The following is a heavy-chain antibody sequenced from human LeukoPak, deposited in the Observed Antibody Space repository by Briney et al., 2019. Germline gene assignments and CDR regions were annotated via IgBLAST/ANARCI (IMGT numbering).Heavy chain of an antibody. Sequence: GGSLRLSCAASGFTFSSYSMNWVRQAPGKGLEWVSSISSSSSYIYYADSVKGRFTISRDNAKNSLYLQMNSLRTEDTAVYYCARDGAVKSLPFFDYWGQGTLVTVSS. CDR3: ARDGAVKSLPFFDY. CDR1: GFTFSSYS. V-gene: IGHV3-21*01. J-gene: IGHJ4*02. CDR2: ISSSSSYI. D-gene: IGHD3-16*01.